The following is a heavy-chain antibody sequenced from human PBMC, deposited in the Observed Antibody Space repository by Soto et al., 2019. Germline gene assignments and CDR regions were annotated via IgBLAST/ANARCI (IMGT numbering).Heavy chain of an antibody. Sequence: GASVKVSCKASGYTFTSYGISWVRQAPGQGLEWMGWISAYNGNTNYAQKLQGRVTMTTDTSTSTAYMELRSLRSDDTAMYYCARWGSPDQLHPHYYYGMDVWGQGTTVTVSS. CDR1: GYTFTSYG. D-gene: IGHD3-16*01. V-gene: IGHV1-18*04. CDR2: ISAYNGNT. J-gene: IGHJ6*02. CDR3: ARWGSPDQLHPHYYYGMDV.